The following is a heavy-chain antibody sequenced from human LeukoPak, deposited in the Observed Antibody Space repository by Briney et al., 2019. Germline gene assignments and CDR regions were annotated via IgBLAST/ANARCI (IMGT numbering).Heavy chain of an antibody. D-gene: IGHD6-19*01. Sequence: SETLSLTCTVSGGSISSSSYYWGWIRQPPGEGLEWIGSIYHSGSTYYNPSLKSRVTISVDTSKNQFSLKLSSVTAADTAVYYCARGRQWGVLNYFDYWGQGTLVTVSS. CDR1: GGSISSSSYY. CDR3: ARGRQWGVLNYFDY. J-gene: IGHJ4*02. V-gene: IGHV4-39*07. CDR2: IYHSGST.